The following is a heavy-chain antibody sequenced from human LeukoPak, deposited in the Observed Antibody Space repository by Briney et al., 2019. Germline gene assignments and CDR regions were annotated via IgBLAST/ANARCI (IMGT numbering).Heavy chain of an antibody. V-gene: IGHV3-21*01. D-gene: IGHD3/OR15-3a*01. CDR1: AFTFSTYS. CDR3: ARVAFGLYVMDV. J-gene: IGHJ6*02. CDR2: ISADSNYI. Sequence: AGGSLRLSCAASAFTFSTYSMNWVRQAPGKGLEWVSSISADSNYIYYADSLKGRFTISRDNAENSLYLQMINLRAEDTAVYYCARVAFGLYVMDVWGQGTTVTVSS.